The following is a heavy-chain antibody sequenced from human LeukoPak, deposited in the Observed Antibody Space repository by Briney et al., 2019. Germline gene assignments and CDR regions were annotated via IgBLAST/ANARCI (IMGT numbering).Heavy chain of an antibody. D-gene: IGHD3-10*01. CDR1: GFTFSSYG. Sequence: GGSLRLSCAASGFTFSSYGMHWVRQAPGKGLEWVAVIWYDGSNKYYADSVKGRFTISRDNSKNTLYLQMTSLRAEDTAVYYCARGILLNYYGSGSYYYDAFDIWGQGTMVTVSS. V-gene: IGHV3-33*01. CDR3: ARGILLNYYGSGSYYYDAFDI. CDR2: IWYDGSNK. J-gene: IGHJ3*02.